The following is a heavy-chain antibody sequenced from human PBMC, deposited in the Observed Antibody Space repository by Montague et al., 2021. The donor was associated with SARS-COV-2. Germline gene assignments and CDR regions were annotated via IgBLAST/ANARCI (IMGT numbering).Heavy chain of an antibody. CDR2: IKQDGSEK. J-gene: IGHJ4*02. D-gene: IGHD6-13*01. CDR3: AAGQSSSWL. V-gene: IGHV3-7*01. Sequence: SLRLSCAASGFTFSSYWMSWVRQAPGRGLEWVATIKQDGSEKYYVDSVKGRFTISRDNAKNSLYLQMNSLRAEDTAVYYCAAGQSSSWLWGQGTLVTVSS. CDR1: GFTFSSYW.